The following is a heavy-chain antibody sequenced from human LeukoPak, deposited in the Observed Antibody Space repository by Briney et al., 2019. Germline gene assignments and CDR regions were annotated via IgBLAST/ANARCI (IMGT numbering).Heavy chain of an antibody. CDR1: GYTFTSYG. V-gene: IGHV1-18*01. CDR2: ISAYNGNT. CDR3: ARDQAVMITFGGVIVASPGENYFDY. D-gene: IGHD3-16*02. Sequence: ASVKVSCKASGYTFTSYGISWVRQAPGQGLEWMGWISAYNGNTNYAQKFQGRVTMTRDTSISTAYMELSRLRSDDTAVYYCARDQAVMITFGGVIVASPGENYFDYWGQGTLVTVSS. J-gene: IGHJ4*02.